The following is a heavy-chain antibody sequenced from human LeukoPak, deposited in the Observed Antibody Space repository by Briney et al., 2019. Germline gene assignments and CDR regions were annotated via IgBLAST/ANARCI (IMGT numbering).Heavy chain of an antibody. CDR1: GYTFTSYD. CDR3: ARRSYSKHYYYYYYMDV. D-gene: IGHD4-11*01. CDR2: MNPNSGNT. Sequence: ASVKVSCKASGYTFTSYDINWVRQATGQGLEWMGWMNPNSGNTGYAQKFQGRVTMTRNTSISTAYMELSSLRSEDTAVYYCARRSYSKHYYYYYYMDVWGKGTTVTVSS. J-gene: IGHJ6*03. V-gene: IGHV1-8*01.